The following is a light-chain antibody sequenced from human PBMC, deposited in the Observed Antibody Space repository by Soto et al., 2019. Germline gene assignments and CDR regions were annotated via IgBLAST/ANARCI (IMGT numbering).Light chain of an antibody. J-gene: IGLJ1*01. CDR2: EVS. CDR3: SSYTSNSTYV. Sequence: QSVLTQPASVSGSPGLSITISCTGTSSDVGGYNYVSWYQQHPGKAPKLMIYEVSNRPSGVSNRFSGSKSGNTASLTISGLQAEDEADYYCSSYTSNSTYVFGTGTKVTVL. CDR1: SSDVGGYNY. V-gene: IGLV2-14*01.